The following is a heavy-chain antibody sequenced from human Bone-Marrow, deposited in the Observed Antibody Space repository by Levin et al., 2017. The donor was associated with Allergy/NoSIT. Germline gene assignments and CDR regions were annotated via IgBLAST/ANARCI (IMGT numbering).Heavy chain of an antibody. Sequence: GESLKISCAASGFTFSIYSMNWVRQAPGKGLNWVSSITSSSSYIYYADSVKGRFTITRDNAKNSLYLQMSSLRAEDTAVYYCARGRTDIAVVSFGHNYYYYYMDVWGKGTTVTVSS. CDR2: ITSSSSYI. CDR3: ARGRTDIAVVSFGHNYYYYYMDV. D-gene: IGHD2-15*01. V-gene: IGHV3-21*01. J-gene: IGHJ6*03. CDR1: GFTFSIYS.